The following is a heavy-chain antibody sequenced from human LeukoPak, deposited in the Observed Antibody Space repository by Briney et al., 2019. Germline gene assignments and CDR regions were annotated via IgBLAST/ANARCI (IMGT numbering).Heavy chain of an antibody. V-gene: IGHV4-59*01. J-gene: IGHJ3*02. D-gene: IGHD3-10*01. CDR3: ARDERFGELLSPRAGAFDI. Sequence: SETLSLTCTVSGGSISSYYWSWIRQPPGKGLEWIGYIYYSGSTNYNPSLKSRVTISVDTSKNQFSLKLSSVTAADTAVYYCARDERFGELLSPRAGAFDIWGQGTMVTVSS. CDR2: IYYSGST. CDR1: GGSISSYY.